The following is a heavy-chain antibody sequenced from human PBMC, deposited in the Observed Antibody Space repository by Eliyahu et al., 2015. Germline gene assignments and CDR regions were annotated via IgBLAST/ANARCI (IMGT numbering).Heavy chain of an antibody. CDR2: MKPNSGNT. V-gene: IGHV1-8*01. Sequence: QVQLVQSGAEVKKPGASVKVSCKASGYTFXSYDINWVRQATGQGLEWMGWMKPNSGNTGYAQKFQGRVTMTRNTSISTAYMELSSLRSEDTAVYYCARGYYGDEAYYYGMDVWGQGTTVTVSS. J-gene: IGHJ6*02. CDR1: GYTFXSYD. CDR3: ARGYYGDEAYYYGMDV. D-gene: IGHD4-17*01.